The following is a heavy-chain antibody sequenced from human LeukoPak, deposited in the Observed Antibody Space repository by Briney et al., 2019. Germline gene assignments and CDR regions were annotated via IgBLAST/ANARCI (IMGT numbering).Heavy chain of an antibody. J-gene: IGHJ4*02. D-gene: IGHD3-3*01. Sequence: SETLSLTCTVSGGSTSSYYWSWIRQPPGKGLEWIGYIYYSGSTNYNPSLKSRVTISVDTSKNQFSLKLSSVTAADTAVYYCARDDPFGAGGGIDYWGQGTLVTVSS. CDR3: ARDDPFGAGGGIDY. CDR1: GGSTSSYY. V-gene: IGHV4-59*01. CDR2: IYYSGST.